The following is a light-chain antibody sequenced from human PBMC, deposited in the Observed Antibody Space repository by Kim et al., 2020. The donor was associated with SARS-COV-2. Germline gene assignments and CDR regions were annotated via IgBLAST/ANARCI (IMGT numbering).Light chain of an antibody. CDR1: GYNIGCST. V-gene: IGLV1-44*01. CDR2: SNS. CDR3: AAWDGSLNGWL. Sequence: GRRGTILSSGTGYNIGCSTAIGCQRLPAPAPKVLFYSNSQRPSGGPDRISGSKSGASASLAISGLQSEDGADYYCAAWDGSLNGWLFGGGTQLTVL. J-gene: IGLJ3*02.